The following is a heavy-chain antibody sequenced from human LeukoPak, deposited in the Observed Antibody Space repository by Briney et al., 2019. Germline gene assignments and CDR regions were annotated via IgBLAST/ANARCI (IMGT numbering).Heavy chain of an antibody. V-gene: IGHV3-48*01. CDR2: IDPSSTTI. CDR3: ARGATTVTTRLFQH. J-gene: IGHJ1*01. CDR1: GFTFSTYS. Sequence: TGGSLRLSCAASGFTFSTYSMNWVRQAPGKGLEWVSYIDPSSTTIYYADSVKGRFTISRDNATNSLYLQMNSLRAEDTAVYYCARGATTVTTRLFQHWGQGTLVTVSS. D-gene: IGHD4-17*01.